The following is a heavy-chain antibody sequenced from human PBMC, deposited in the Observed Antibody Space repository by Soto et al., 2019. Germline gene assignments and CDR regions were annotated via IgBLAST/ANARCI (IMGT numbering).Heavy chain of an antibody. V-gene: IGHV5-10-1*01. D-gene: IGHD3-22*01. J-gene: IGHJ4*02. CDR1: GSSFTSYW. CDR2: IDPSDSYT. Sequence: GASVEISCKGSGSSFTSYWTSGVRHMPGKGLEWMGRIDPSDSYTNYSPSFQGHVTISADQSISPAYLQRSSLNASDTAKYYRTIARSSYSYYESGGKGPRVTVS. CDR3: TIARSSYSYYES.